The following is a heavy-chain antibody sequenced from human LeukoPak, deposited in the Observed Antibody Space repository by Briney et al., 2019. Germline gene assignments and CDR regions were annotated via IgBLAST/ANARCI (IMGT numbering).Heavy chain of an antibody. V-gene: IGHV3-66*01. CDR3: AKGHYGSGSYYYIDY. J-gene: IGHJ4*02. CDR2: IYSGGTT. D-gene: IGHD3-10*01. CDR1: GFTVSSNY. Sequence: TGGSLRLSCAVSGFTVSSNYMSCVRQAPGKGLEWVSVIYSGGTTYYADSVKGRFTISRDNSKNTLYLQMNSLRAEDTAVYYCAKGHYGSGSYYYIDYWGQGTLVTVSS.